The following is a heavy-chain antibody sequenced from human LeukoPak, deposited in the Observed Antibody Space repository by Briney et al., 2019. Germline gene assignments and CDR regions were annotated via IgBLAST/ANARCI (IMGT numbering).Heavy chain of an antibody. V-gene: IGHV4-39*01. J-gene: IGHJ4*02. CDR3: ASPSSSSSTYDY. D-gene: IGHD6-6*01. Sequence: SETLSLTCSVSGGSISSSRYYWGWIRQPPGKGLEWIGSINYSGNTYYNASLKSRVTISVDTSKNQFSLKLSSVTAADTAVYYCASPSSSSSTYDYWGQGTLVTVSS. CDR2: INYSGNT. CDR1: GGSISSSRYY.